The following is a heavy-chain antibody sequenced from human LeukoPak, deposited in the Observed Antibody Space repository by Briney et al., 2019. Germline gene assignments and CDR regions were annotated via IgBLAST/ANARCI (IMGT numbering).Heavy chain of an antibody. J-gene: IGHJ4*02. V-gene: IGHV3-21*01. D-gene: IGHD6-13*01. Sequence: GGSLRLSCAASGFTFSSYSMNWVRQAPGKGLEWVSSSSSSSSYIYYADSVKGRFTISRDNAKNSLYLQMNSLRAEDTAVYYCARVGIAAAHYFDYWGQGTLVTVSS. CDR1: GFTFSSYS. CDR2: SSSSSSYI. CDR3: ARVGIAAAHYFDY.